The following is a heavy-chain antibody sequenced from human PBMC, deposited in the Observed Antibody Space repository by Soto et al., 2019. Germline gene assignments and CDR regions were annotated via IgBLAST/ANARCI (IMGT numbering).Heavy chain of an antibody. Sequence: QVQLVESGGGVVQPGRSLSLSCAASGFTFSNYGMHWVRQTPGKGLEWVAVIWYDGSTKHYADSVKGRFTMSRDNLKNMLYLQMNSLRVEDTAVYYCARSHEILTGRYYHGMDVWGQGTTVTVSS. D-gene: IGHD3-9*01. CDR2: IWYDGSTK. CDR3: ARSHEILTGRYYHGMDV. CDR1: GFTFSNYG. V-gene: IGHV3-33*01. J-gene: IGHJ6*02.